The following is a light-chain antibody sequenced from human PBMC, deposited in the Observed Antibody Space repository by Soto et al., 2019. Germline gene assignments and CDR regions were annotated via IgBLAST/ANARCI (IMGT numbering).Light chain of an antibody. CDR2: AES. CDR3: QQSYTIPRT. J-gene: IGKJ1*01. CDR1: QSISSY. V-gene: IGKV1-39*01. Sequence: DIEMTQSPSSLSASVGDRVTITCRASQSISSYLNWYQQKPGNAPNLLIYAESTLQSGVPSRFSAYGSETDFTLTISNLQAEDFATYYCQQSYTIPRTFGQGPKVEVK.